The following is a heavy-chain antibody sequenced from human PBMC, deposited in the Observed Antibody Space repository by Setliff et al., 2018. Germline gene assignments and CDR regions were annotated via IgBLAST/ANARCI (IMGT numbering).Heavy chain of an antibody. J-gene: IGHJ4*02. Sequence: SETLSLTCTVSGSSITNINYYWGLIRQPPGKGLEFIGYVYYSGTANYSPSLRSRLPISVDTSKNQFSLKLRSVTAADTAVYYCARGGTFRYFAFWGQGAPVTVSS. CDR2: VYYSGTA. D-gene: IGHD2-15*01. CDR3: ARGGTFRYFAF. V-gene: IGHV4-61*05. CDR1: GSSITNINYY.